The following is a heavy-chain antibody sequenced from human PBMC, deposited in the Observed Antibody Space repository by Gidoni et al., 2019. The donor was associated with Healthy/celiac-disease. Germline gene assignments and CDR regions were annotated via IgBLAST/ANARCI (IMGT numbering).Heavy chain of an antibody. CDR3: ARDGPDIVVVPAAIFRAYYYYYMDV. J-gene: IGHJ6*03. D-gene: IGHD2-2*01. CDR2: IWYDGSNE. Sequence: QVQLVESGGGVVTPGRSLSLSCAAFGFTFSRHGRHWVRQAPGKGLEWVAVIWYDGSNEYYADSVKGRFTISRDNSKNTLYLQMNSLRAEDTAVYYCARDGPDIVVVPAAIFRAYYYYYMDVWGKGTTVTVSS. V-gene: IGHV3-33*01. CDR1: GFTFSRHG.